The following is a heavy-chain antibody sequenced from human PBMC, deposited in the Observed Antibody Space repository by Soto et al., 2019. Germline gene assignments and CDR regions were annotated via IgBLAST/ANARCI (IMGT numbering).Heavy chain of an antibody. CDR1: GGSFSGYY. CDR2: INHSGST. D-gene: IGHD3-10*02. V-gene: IGHV4-34*01. CDR3: ARAFVRGVILTHYYGMDV. Sequence: SETLSLTCAVYGGSFSGYYWSWIRQPPGKGLEWIGEINHSGSTNYNPSLKSRVTISVDTSKNQFSLKLSSVTAADTAVYYCARAFVRGVILTHYYGMDVWGQGTTVTVSS. J-gene: IGHJ6*02.